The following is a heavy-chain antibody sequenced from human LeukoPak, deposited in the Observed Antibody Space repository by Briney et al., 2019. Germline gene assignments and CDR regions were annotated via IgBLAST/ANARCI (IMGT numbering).Heavy chain of an antibody. CDR1: GGSISTYY. D-gene: IGHD2-2*01. CDR3: ARFALNLVVDLGMDV. Sequence: PSETLSLTCTVSGGSISTYYWTWIRQPPGKGLEWIGYISCSGSTNYNPSLKSRVTFSVDSSRSQFSLKLSFMSADNAAVYYCARFALNLVVDLGMDVWGQGTTVTVSS. CDR2: ISCSGST. J-gene: IGHJ6*02. V-gene: IGHV4-59*01.